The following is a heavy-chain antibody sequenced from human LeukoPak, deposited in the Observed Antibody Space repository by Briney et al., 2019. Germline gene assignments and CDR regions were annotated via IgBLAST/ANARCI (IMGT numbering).Heavy chain of an antibody. CDR3: ARAAPLHDFWSGLPYYGMDV. V-gene: IGHV1-8*01. Sequence: GASVKVSCKASGYTFTSYDINWVRQATGQGLEWMGWMNPNSGNTGYAQKFQGRVTMTRNTSISTAYMELSSLRSEDTAVYYCARAAPLHDFWSGLPYYGMDVWGQGTTVTVSS. D-gene: IGHD3-3*01. CDR1: GYTFTSYD. CDR2: MNPNSGNT. J-gene: IGHJ6*02.